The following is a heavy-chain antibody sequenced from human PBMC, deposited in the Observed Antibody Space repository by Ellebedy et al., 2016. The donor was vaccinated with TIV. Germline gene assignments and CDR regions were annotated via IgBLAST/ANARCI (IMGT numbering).Heavy chain of an antibody. D-gene: IGHD2-15*01. CDR1: GFRISPNY. J-gene: IGHJ4*02. CDR2: IYSGGTT. Sequence: GESLKISCAASGFRISPNYMTWVRQAPGKGLEWVSLIYSGGTTHYADSVKGRFTISRDSFKNTLYLQMNSLRAEDTAVYYCMRRWSWGQGTLVTVSS. CDR3: MRRWS. V-gene: IGHV3-66*04.